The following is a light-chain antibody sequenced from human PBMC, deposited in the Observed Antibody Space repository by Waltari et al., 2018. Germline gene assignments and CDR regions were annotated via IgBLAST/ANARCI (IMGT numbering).Light chain of an antibody. CDR1: SGHSSNV. V-gene: IGLV4-69*01. CDR3: QTGGHGTWV. CDR2: VNSDGSH. J-gene: IGLJ3*02. Sequence: QLVLTQSPSASASLGASVKLTCPLSSGHSSNVIAWLQQQPEKGPRYLMKVNSDGSHSKGDEIPDRFSGSSSGAERYLTSSGLQSEDEADYYCQTGGHGTWVFGGGTRLTVL.